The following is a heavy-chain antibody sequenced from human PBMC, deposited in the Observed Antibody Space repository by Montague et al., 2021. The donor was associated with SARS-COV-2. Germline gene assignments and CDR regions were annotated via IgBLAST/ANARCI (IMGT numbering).Heavy chain of an antibody. J-gene: IGHJ4*02. CDR2: ISWNGGSL. V-gene: IGHV3-9*01. D-gene: IGHD6-13*01. Sequence: SRRLSCAASGFPFDEHAMFWVRQAPEKGLEWVSGISWNGGSLGYADSLKGRFTVSRDNAKNSLYLQMNSLRPDDTALYYCAKGPRHDVASGLDHWGQGTLVTVSS. CDR1: GFPFDEHA. CDR3: AKGPRHDVASGLDH.